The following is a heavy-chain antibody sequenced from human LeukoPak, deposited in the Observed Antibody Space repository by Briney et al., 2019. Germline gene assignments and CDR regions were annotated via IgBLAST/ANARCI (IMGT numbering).Heavy chain of an antibody. Sequence: PSETLSLTCTVSGGSISSYYWSWIRQPPGKGLEWIGYIYYSGSTNYNPSPKSRVTISVDTSKNQFSLKLSSVTAADTAVYYCARVVDTAMAPDWFDPWGQGTLVTVSS. CDR2: IYYSGST. CDR3: ARVVDTAMAPDWFDP. J-gene: IGHJ5*02. D-gene: IGHD5-18*01. CDR1: GGSISSYY. V-gene: IGHV4-59*01.